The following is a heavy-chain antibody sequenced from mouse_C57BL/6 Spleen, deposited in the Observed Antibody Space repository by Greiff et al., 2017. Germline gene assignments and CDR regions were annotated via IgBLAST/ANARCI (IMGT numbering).Heavy chain of an antibody. D-gene: IGHD2-3*01. CDR1: GFTFSSYT. J-gene: IGHJ2*01. V-gene: IGHV5-9*01. CDR2: ISGGGGNT. Sequence: EVKLVESGGGLVKPGGSLKLSCAASGFTFSSYTMSWVRQTPEKRLEWVATISGGGGNTYYPDSVKGRFTISRDNAKNTLYLQMSSLRSEDTALYYCARWVYDGYYFDYWGQGTTLTVSS. CDR3: ARWVYDGYYFDY.